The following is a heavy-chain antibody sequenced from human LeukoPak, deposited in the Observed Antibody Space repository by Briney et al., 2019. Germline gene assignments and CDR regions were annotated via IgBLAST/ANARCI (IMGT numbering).Heavy chain of an antibody. Sequence: SVTVSCKASGGTFSSYAISWVRQAPGQGLEWMGGIIPIFGTANYAQKFQGRVTITADESTSTAYMELSSLRSEDTAVYYCARGEAPGTVFGGMAVWGQGTAVTVSS. J-gene: IGHJ6*02. D-gene: IGHD3-16*01. CDR2: IIPIFGTA. V-gene: IGHV1-69*13. CDR3: ARGEAPGTVFGGMAV. CDR1: GGTFSSYA.